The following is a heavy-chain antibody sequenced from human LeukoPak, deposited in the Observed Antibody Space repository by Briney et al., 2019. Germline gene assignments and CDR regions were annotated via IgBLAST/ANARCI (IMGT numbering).Heavy chain of an antibody. CDR3: ARGWFSSSGWYKGWFDP. J-gene: IGHJ5*02. D-gene: IGHD6-19*01. V-gene: IGHV1-69*04. CDR2: IIPILGIA. Sequence: GSSVKVSCKASGGTFSSYAISWVRQAPGQGLEWMGRIIPILGIANYAQKFQGRVTITADKSTSTAYMELSSLRSEDTAVYYCARGWFSSSGWYKGWFDPWGQGTLVTVSS. CDR1: GGTFSSYA.